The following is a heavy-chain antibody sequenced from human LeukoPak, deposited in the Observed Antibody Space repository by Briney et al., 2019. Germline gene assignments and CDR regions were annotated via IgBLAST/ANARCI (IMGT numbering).Heavy chain of an antibody. V-gene: IGHV6-1*01. Sequence: SQTLSLTCAISGDSVSSNSAAWNWIRQSPSRGLEWLGRTYYRSKWYNGYAVSVKSRVTINPDTSKNQFSPQLNSVTPEDTAVYYCARVFSSAYDTSFDYWGQGTLVTVSS. CDR3: ARVFSSAYDTSFDY. CDR1: GDSVSSNSAA. J-gene: IGHJ4*02. D-gene: IGHD5-12*01. CDR2: TYYRSKWYN.